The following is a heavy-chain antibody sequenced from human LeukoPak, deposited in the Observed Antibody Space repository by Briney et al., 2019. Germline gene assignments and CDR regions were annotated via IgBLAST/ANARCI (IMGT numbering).Heavy chain of an antibody. Sequence: GGSLRLSCAASGFTFSSYAMSWVRQAPGKGLEWVSAISGSGGSTYYADSVKGRFTISRDNSKDTLYLQMNSLRAEDTAVYYCAKGIRDYYYGMDVWGQGTTVTVSS. V-gene: IGHV3-23*01. CDR2: ISGSGGST. J-gene: IGHJ6*02. CDR1: GFTFSSYA. CDR3: AKGIRDYYYGMDV.